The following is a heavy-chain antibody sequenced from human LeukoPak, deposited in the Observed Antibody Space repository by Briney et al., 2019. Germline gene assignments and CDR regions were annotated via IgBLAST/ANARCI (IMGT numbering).Heavy chain of an antibody. CDR2: IYHSGNT. CDR1: GYSISSGYY. CDR3: ARAGYGDSDFDY. D-gene: IGHD4-17*01. V-gene: IGHV4-38-2*02. Sequence: SETLSLTCTVSGYSISSGYYWGWIRQPPGKGLEWIGSIYHSGNTYYNPSLKSRVTISVDTSKNQFSLKLNSVTAADTAVYYCARAGYGDSDFDYWGQGTLVTVSS. J-gene: IGHJ4*02.